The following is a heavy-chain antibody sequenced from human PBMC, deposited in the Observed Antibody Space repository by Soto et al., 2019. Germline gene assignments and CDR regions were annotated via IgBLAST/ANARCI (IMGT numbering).Heavy chain of an antibody. J-gene: IGHJ4*02. CDR3: AHHYGDNSFDS. V-gene: IGHV2-5*02. D-gene: IGHD4-17*01. Sequence: GPTLGNPTQTLTLTCTFSGFSLSTSGVCVVLIRQPPGKALEWLALIYWDDDKRYSPSLKSRLTITKDTSKNKVVLTMTNMDPVEKAKYYCAHHYGDNSFDSWGQGTLVTVSS. CDR2: IYWDDDK. CDR1: GFSLSTSGVC.